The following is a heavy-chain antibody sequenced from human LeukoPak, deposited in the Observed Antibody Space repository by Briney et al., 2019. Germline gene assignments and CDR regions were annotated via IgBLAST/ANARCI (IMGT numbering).Heavy chain of an antibody. Sequence: PGGSLRLSCAASGFTFSNYAMSWVRRAPGKGLEWVSGISYSGGTTYYADSVKGRFTISRDNSKNTLYLQMNSLRAEDTAVYYCAKTLIACGACSPFDYWGQGTLVTVSS. J-gene: IGHJ4*02. CDR1: GFTFSNYA. D-gene: IGHD3-16*01. CDR2: ISYSGGTT. CDR3: AKTLIACGACSPFDY. V-gene: IGHV3-23*01.